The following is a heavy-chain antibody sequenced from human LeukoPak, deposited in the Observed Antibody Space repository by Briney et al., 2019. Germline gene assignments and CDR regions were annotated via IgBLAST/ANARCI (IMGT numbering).Heavy chain of an antibody. V-gene: IGHV1-2*02. CDR1: GYTFTGYY. CDR2: INPNSGDT. J-gene: IGHJ5*02. Sequence: GASVKVSCKASGYTFTGYYIHWVRQAPGQGPEWMGWINPNSGDTNYAQKFQGRVTMTRDTSISTAYMELSRLRSDDTAVYYCARFCGGGSCYGPWGQGTLVTVSS. D-gene: IGHD2-15*01. CDR3: ARFCGGGSCYGP.